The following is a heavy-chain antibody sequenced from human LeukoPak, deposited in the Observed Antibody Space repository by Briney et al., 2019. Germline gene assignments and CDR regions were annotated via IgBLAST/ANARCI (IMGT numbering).Heavy chain of an antibody. CDR2: IYYSGST. D-gene: IGHD3-22*01. CDR3: ARVSSDSKGYYDSSGDAFDI. V-gene: IGHV4-59*08. J-gene: IGHJ3*02. CDR1: GGSISSYY. Sequence: PSETLSLTCTVSGGSISSYYWSWIRQAPGKGLEWIGYIYYSGSTNYNPSLKSRVTISVDTSKNQFSLKLSSVTAADTAVYYCARVSSDSKGYYDSSGDAFDIWGQGTMVTVSS.